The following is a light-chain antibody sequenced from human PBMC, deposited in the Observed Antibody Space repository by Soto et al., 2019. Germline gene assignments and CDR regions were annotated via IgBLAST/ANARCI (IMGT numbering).Light chain of an antibody. J-gene: IGKJ1*01. Sequence: DIQMTQSPSTLSASVGDRVTITCRASQSISSWLAWYQQKPGKAPKLLIYDASSLKSGVTSRFSGSASATEFTLTISSLQPDDFATYYCQQYNSYWTFGQGTKVEIK. CDR1: QSISSW. CDR2: DAS. V-gene: IGKV1-5*01. CDR3: QQYNSYWT.